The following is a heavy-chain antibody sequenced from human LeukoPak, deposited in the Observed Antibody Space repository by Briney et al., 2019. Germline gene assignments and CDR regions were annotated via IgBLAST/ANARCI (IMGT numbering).Heavy chain of an antibody. CDR2: INHSGST. J-gene: IGHJ4*02. Sequence: SETLSLTCAVYGGSLSGYYWSWIRQPPGKGMEWIGEINHSGSTNYNPSLKSRVTISVDTSKNQFSLKLSSVTAADTAVYYCARGVSFFDYWGQGTLVTVSS. CDR3: ARGVSFFDY. D-gene: IGHD3-16*02. V-gene: IGHV4-34*01. CDR1: GGSLSGYY.